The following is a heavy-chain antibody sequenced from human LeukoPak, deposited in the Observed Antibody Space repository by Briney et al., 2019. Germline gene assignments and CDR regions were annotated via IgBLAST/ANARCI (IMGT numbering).Heavy chain of an antibody. V-gene: IGHV1-2*02. CDR2: IYPNSGGT. J-gene: IGHJ4*02. CDR1: RYTFTAYY. CDR3: ARDPIHYYDSSGYSD. D-gene: IGHD3-22*01. Sequence: GASVKVSCKASRYTFTAYYMHWVRPAPGHPLEWMGWIYPNSGGTNYAQKIQGRVTMTRDTSISTAYMELSRLRSDDTAVYYCARDPIHYYDSSGYSDWGQGTLVTVSS.